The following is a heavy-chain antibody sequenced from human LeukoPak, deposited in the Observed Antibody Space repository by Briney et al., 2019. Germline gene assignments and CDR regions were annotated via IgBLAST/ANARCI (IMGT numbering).Heavy chain of an antibody. J-gene: IGHJ4*02. V-gene: IGHV3-7*05. Sequence: PGGSLRLSCAASGFTFSTSWMTWVRQAPGKGLEWVATIKEDGTKLNYVGSVRGRFTISRDNARNSLFLQMNSLRAGDTAVYFCARDAAYSSFDYWGQGTLVTVSS. CDR2: IKEDGTKL. D-gene: IGHD4-11*01. CDR3: ARDAAYSSFDY. CDR1: GFTFSTSW.